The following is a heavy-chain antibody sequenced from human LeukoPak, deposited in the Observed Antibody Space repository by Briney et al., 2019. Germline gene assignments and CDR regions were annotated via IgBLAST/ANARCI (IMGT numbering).Heavy chain of an antibody. V-gene: IGHV5-51*01. CDR2: IYPGDSDT. J-gene: IGHJ4*02. D-gene: IGHD3-22*01. CDR3: ARHRSDSSGCYYASGDY. Sequence: GESLKISCKGSGYSFTSYWIGWVRQMPGKGLEWMGIIYPGDSDTRYSPSFQGQVTISADKSISTAYLQWSSLKASDTAMYYCARHRSDSSGCYYASGDYWGQGTLVTVSS. CDR1: GYSFTSYW.